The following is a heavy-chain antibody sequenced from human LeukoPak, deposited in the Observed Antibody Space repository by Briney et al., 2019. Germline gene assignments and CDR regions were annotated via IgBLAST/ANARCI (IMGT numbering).Heavy chain of an antibody. CDR2: IYYSGST. CDR1: GGSISSYC. Sequence: SETLSLTCTVSGGSISSYCWSWIRQPPGKGLEWIGYIYYSGSTNYNPSLKSRVTISVDTSKNQFSLKLSSVTAADTAVYYCARRRIYYYGSGSGGGTSYYYYYMDVWGKGTTVTVSS. J-gene: IGHJ6*03. D-gene: IGHD3-10*01. CDR3: ARRRIYYYGSGSGGGTSYYYYYMDV. V-gene: IGHV4-59*08.